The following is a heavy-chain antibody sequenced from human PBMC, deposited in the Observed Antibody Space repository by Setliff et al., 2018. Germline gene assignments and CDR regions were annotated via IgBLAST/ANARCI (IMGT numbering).Heavy chain of an antibody. J-gene: IGHJ5*02. CDR1: GGSISGYY. CDR2: IFSSGST. V-gene: IGHV4-4*08. Sequence: PSETLSLTCTVSGGSISGYYWSWIRQPPGKGLEWIGYIFSSGSTNYNPSLKSRVTISVDTSRNQSSLKLSSVTAADTAVYYCARDQGYCGSASCYALLWFDPWGQGTLVTVSS. D-gene: IGHD2-2*01. CDR3: ARDQGYCGSASCYALLWFDP.